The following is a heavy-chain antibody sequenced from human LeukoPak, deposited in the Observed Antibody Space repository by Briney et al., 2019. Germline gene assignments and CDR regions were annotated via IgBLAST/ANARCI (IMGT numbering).Heavy chain of an antibody. CDR2: ISSSSSYI. J-gene: IGHJ4*02. V-gene: IGHV3-21*01. CDR1: GFTFSSYS. CDR3: ARDGGHYGGNSFDY. Sequence: GESLKISCAASGFTFSSYSMNWVRQAPGKGLEWVSSISSSSSYIYYADSVKGRFTVSRDNAKNSLYLQMNSLRAEDTAVYYCARDGGHYGGNSFDYWGQGTLVTVSS. D-gene: IGHD4-23*01.